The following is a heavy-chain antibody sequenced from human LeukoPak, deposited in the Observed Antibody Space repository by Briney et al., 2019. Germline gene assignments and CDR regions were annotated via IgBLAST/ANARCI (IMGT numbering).Heavy chain of an antibody. CDR2: INHSGST. CDR3: ARVSYDFWSGYNLYDY. J-gene: IGHJ4*02. Sequence: SETLSLTCAVYGGSFSGYYWSWIRQPPGKGLEWIGEINHSGSTNYNPSLKSRVTISVDTSKNQFSLKLSSVTAADTAVYYCARVSYDFWSGYNLYDYWGQGTLVTVSS. CDR1: GGSFSGYY. D-gene: IGHD3-3*01. V-gene: IGHV4-34*01.